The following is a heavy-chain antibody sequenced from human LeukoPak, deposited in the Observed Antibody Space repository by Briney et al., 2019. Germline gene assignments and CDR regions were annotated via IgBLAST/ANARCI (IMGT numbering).Heavy chain of an antibody. CDR1: GGSFSGYY. J-gene: IGHJ3*02. Sequence: SETLSLTCAVYGGSFSGYYWSWIRQPPGKGLEWIGEINHSGSTNYNPSLKSRVTISVDRSKNQFSLKLSSVTAADTAVYYCARVHCSSTSCYTGAFDIWGQGTMVTVSS. V-gene: IGHV4-34*01. CDR2: INHSGST. D-gene: IGHD2-2*02. CDR3: ARVHCSSTSCYTGAFDI.